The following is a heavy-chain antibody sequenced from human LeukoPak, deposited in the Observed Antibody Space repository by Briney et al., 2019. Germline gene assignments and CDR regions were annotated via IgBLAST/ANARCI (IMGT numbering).Heavy chain of an antibody. CDR2: IIPIFGTA. CDR3: AKEELGIRLDY. CDR1: GGTFSNYV. D-gene: IGHD7-27*01. J-gene: IGHJ4*02. V-gene: IGHV1-69*13. Sequence: ASVKVSCKASGGTFSNYVISWVRQAAGQGLEWMGGIIPIFGTANYAQKFQGRVTVTADESTSTAYMELSSLRSEDTAVYYCAKEELGIRLDYWGQGTLVTVSS.